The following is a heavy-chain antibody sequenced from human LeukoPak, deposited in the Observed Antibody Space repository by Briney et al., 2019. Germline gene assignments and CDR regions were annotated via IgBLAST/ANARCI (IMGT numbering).Heavy chain of an antibody. D-gene: IGHD2-2*02. CDR1: GFTFSSYA. CDR3: AKDRGGYCSSTSCYTGIGWFDP. V-gene: IGHV3-23*01. J-gene: IGHJ5*02. CDR2: ISGSGGST. Sequence: PGGSLRLSCAASGFTFSSYAMSWVRQAPGKGVEWVSAISGSGGSTYYADSVKGRFTISRDNSKNSLYLQMNSLRAEDTAVYYCAKDRGGYCSSTSCYTGIGWFDPWGQGTLVTGSS.